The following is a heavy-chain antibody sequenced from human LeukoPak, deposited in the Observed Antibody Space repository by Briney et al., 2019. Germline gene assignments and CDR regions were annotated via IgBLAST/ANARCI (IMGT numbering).Heavy chain of an antibody. CDR1: GFTFSSYS. D-gene: IGHD3-3*02. CDR3: ARLDAISRPLFDY. J-gene: IGHJ4*02. V-gene: IGHV3-21*01. CDR2: ISSSSSYI. Sequence: GGSLRLSCAASGFTFSSYSMNWVRQAPGKGLEWVSSISSSSSYIYYADSVKGRFTISRDNAKNSLYLQMNSLRAEDTAVYYCARLDAISRPLFDYWGQGTLVTVSS.